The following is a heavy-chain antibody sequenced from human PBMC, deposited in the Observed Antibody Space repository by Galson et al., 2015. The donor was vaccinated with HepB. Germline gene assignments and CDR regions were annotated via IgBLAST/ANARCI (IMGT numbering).Heavy chain of an antibody. CDR1: GFTFSSYG. V-gene: IGHV3-33*08. D-gene: IGHD6-19*01. CDR2: IWYDGSNK. CDR3: AIPGVASGWYPLGY. J-gene: IGHJ4*02. Sequence: SLRLSCAASGFTFSSYGMHWVRQAPGKGLEWVAVIWYDGSNKYYADPVKGRFTISRDNSKNTLYLQMNSLRAEDTAVYYCAIPGVASGWYPLGYWGQGTLVTVSS.